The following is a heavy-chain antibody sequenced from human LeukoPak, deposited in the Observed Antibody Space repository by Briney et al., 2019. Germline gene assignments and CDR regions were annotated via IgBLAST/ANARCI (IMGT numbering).Heavy chain of an antibody. CDR3: VRVGNYREFDY. D-gene: IGHD1-7*01. J-gene: IGHJ4*02. Sequence: GGSLRLSCAASGFTFSNYALHWVRQAPGKGLEYVSAISSNGDATFYANSVKGRFTISRDNSKNTLYLQMGSLRAEDMAVYYCVRVGNYREFDYWGQGTLVTVSS. V-gene: IGHV3-64*01. CDR2: ISSNGDAT. CDR1: GFTFSNYA.